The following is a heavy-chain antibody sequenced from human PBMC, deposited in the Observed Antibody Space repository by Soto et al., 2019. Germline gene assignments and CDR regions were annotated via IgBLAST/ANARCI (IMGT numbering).Heavy chain of an antibody. J-gene: IGHJ5*02. V-gene: IGHV3-21*01. D-gene: IGHD5-12*01. Sequence: EVQLVESGGGLVKPGGSLRLSCAASGFTFSSYSMNWVRQAPGKGLEWVSSISSSSSYIYYADSVKGRFTISRDNAKNSLYLQMNSLRAEDTAVYYCARDATRGYSGYDPYNWFDPWGQGTLVTVSS. CDR1: GFTFSSYS. CDR3: ARDATRGYSGYDPYNWFDP. CDR2: ISSSSSYI.